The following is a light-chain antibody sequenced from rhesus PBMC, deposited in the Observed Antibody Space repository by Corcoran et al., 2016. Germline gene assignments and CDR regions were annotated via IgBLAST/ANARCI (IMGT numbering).Light chain of an antibody. J-gene: IGKJ2*01. CDR2: DAS. CDR1: QSVSSN. Sequence: DIVMTQSPPVTLSLSPGERATLSCRASQSVSSNLAWYQQKPGQAPRLLICDASNRAPGIPDTFSGSGSGTDFNLTISSLEPEDVGVYYCHQYDDWNSFGQGTKVEIK. V-gene: IGKV3-35*01. CDR3: HQYDDWNS.